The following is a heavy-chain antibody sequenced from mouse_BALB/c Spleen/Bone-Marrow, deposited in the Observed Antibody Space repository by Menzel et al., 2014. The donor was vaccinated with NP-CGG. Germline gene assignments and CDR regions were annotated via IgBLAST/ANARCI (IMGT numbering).Heavy chain of an antibody. V-gene: IGHV4-1*02. CDR3: ARLSYYGNLFV. Sequence: EVHLVESGGGLVQPGGSLKLSCAASGFDFSRYWMSWVRQVPGKGLEWIGEINPDSSTINYTPSLKDKFIISRDNARNTLYLQMSRVRSEDSALYYCARLSYYGNLFVWGAGTTVTVSS. CDR2: INPDSSTI. CDR1: GFDFSRYW. D-gene: IGHD1-1*01. J-gene: IGHJ1*01.